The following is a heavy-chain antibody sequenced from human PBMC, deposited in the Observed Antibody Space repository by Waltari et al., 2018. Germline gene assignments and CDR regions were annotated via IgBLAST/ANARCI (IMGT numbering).Heavy chain of an antibody. CDR3: AGGWFYFDY. D-gene: IGHD6-19*01. V-gene: IGHV2-5*02. J-gene: IGHJ4*02. CDR1: GFSLTSTGVA. CDR2: IHWDDEK. Sequence: QITLKESGPTLVKPTQTLTLTCTSSGFSLTSTGVAVSWIRQPPGKALEWLALIHWDDEKWYSPSLRSRLTITKDTSRKQVVLTLTNMDPVDTATYYCAGGWFYFDYWGQGTLVTVSS.